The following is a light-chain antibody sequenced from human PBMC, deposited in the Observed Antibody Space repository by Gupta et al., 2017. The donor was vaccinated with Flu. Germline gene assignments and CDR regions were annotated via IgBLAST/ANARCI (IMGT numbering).Light chain of an antibody. J-gene: IGKJ3*01. CDR2: DAS. Sequence: DIQMTQSPSSLSASVGDRVAITCQAREDISKNLNWYQQKPGKAPKLLIYDASNWETGVQSRFRGSGCGTHFILTISIRQLEDIGAYYCQHNKYGPHFTFGHGNKVDVK. CDR3: QHNKYGPHFT. CDR1: EDISKN. V-gene: IGKV1-33*01.